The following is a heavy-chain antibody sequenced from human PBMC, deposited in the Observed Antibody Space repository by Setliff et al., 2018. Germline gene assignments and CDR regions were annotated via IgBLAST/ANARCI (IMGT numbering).Heavy chain of an antibody. J-gene: IGHJ4*02. CDR1: GGSISYNY. D-gene: IGHD3-10*01. V-gene: IGHV4-4*07. CDR2: INTSGST. Sequence: PSEILSLTCTVSGGSISYNYWSWIRQPAGKGLQWIGRINTSGSTKYNPSLKSRVTMSVDTSKNQFSLKLSAVTAADTAVYYCARDVGGEGYFDSWGQGTLVTVSS. CDR3: ARDVGGEGYFDS.